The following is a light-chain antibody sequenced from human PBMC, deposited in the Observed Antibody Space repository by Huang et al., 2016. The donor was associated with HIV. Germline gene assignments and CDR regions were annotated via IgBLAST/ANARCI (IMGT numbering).Light chain of an antibody. Sequence: AIQMTQSPSSLSASVGDKVTIPCRASQGIRNDLGWYQQKQGKAPKVLIDASSGLRSEVQSRFSGSGSGTDFNLTISSRQPEEFATYYCLQDHSFPRTFGQGTKVEIK. CDR3: LQDHSFPRT. CDR2: ASS. CDR1: QGIRND. V-gene: IGKV1-6*01. J-gene: IGKJ1*01.